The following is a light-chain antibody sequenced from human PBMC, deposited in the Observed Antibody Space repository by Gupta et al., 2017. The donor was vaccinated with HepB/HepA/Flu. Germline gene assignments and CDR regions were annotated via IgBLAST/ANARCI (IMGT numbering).Light chain of an antibody. CDR1: QSLLHSNGYNY. CDR3: MQALQTPFT. CDR2: LGS. V-gene: IGKV2-28*01. Sequence: VMTQSPLSLPVTPGEPASISCRSSQSLLHSNGYNYLDWYLQKPGQSPQLLIYLGSNRASGVPDRFSGSGSGTDFTLKISRVETEDVGVYYCMQALQTPFTFGPGTKVDIK. J-gene: IGKJ3*01.